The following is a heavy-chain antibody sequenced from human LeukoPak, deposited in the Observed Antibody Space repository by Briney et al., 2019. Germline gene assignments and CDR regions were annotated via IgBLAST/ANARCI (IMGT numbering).Heavy chain of an antibody. Sequence: GRSLRLSCAASGFTFSSYAMHWVRQAPGKGLEWVAVISYDGSNKYYADSVKGRFTISRDNSKNTLYLQMNSLRAEDTAVYYCARERRVDTTFDYWGQGTLVTVSS. J-gene: IGHJ4*02. CDR1: GFTFSSYA. CDR3: ARERRVDTTFDY. V-gene: IGHV3-30-3*01. CDR2: ISYDGSNK. D-gene: IGHD5-18*01.